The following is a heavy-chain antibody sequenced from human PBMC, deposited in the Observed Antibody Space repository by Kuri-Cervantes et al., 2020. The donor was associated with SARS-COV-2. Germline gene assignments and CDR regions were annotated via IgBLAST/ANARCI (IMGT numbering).Heavy chain of an antibody. CDR3: AALHDLWSGYFVR. J-gene: IGHJ4*02. V-gene: IGHV3-23*01. Sequence: GESLKISCAASGFTSSRYWMSWVRQAPGKGLEWVCAIGITGTTTYYADSVQGRFSISRDNSKSTLHLSMSSLSAEDTAIYYCAALHDLWSGYFVRWGQGALVTVSS. D-gene: IGHD3-3*01. CDR1: GFTSSRYW. CDR2: IGITGTTT.